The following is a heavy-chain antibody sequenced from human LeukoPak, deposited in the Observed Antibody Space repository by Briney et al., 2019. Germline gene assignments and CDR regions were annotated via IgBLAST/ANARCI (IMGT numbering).Heavy chain of an antibody. V-gene: IGHV4-30-2*01. J-gene: IGHJ2*01. CDR3: ASELEYCSSTSCHPWYFDL. CDR1: GGSISSGGYY. D-gene: IGHD2-2*01. CDR2: IYHSGST. Sequence: SETLSLTCTVSGGSISSGGYYWSWIRQPPGKGLEWIGYIYHSGSTYYNPSLKSRVTISVDRSKNQFSLKLSSVTAADTAVYYCASELEYCSSTSCHPWYFDLWGRGTLVTVSS.